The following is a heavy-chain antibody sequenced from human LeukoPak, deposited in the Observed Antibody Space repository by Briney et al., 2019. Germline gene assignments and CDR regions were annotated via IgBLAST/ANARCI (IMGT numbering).Heavy chain of an antibody. D-gene: IGHD4-17*01. V-gene: IGHV3-33*06. CDR1: GFTFSSYG. CDR3: AKGSTFGDLNYFDS. J-gene: IGHJ4*02. Sequence: GGSLRLSCAASGFTFSSYGMHWVRQAPGKGVEWVAAIWYDGSIQYYADSVKGRFTISRDNSKNTLYLQMDSLRAEDTAVYYCAKGSTFGDLNYFDSWGQGALVTVSS. CDR2: IWYDGSIQ.